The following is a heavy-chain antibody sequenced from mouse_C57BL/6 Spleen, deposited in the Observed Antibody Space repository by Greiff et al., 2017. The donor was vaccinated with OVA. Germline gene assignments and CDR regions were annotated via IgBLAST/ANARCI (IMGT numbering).Heavy chain of an antibody. CDR2: ISYSGST. CDR3: ARGSTTVVARGNFDY. J-gene: IGHJ2*01. CDR1: GYSITSGYD. Sequence: EVKVEESGPGMVKPSQSLSLTCTVTGYSITSGYDWHWIRHFPGNKLEWMGYISYSGSTNYNPSLKSRISITHDTSKNHFFLKLNSVTTEDTATYYCARGSTTVVARGNFDYWGQGTTLTVSS. D-gene: IGHD1-1*01. V-gene: IGHV3-1*01.